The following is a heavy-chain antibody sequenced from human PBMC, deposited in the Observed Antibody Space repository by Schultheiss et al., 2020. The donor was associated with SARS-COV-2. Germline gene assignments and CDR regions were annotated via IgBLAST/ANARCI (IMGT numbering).Heavy chain of an antibody. D-gene: IGHD3-9*01. CDR3: ARRPVYDILTGNRPYYYYYGMDV. CDR1: GYTFTSYY. CDR2: INPSGGST. Sequence: ASVKVSCKASGYTFTSYYMHWVRQAPGQGLEWMGIINPSGGSTSYAQKFQGRVTITADESTSTAYMELSSLRSEDTAVYYCARRPVYDILTGNRPYYYYYGMDVWGQGTTVTVSS. V-gene: IGHV1-46*01. J-gene: IGHJ6*02.